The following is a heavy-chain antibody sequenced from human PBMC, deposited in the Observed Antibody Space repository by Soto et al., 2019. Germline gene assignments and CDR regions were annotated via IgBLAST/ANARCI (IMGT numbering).Heavy chain of an antibody. CDR1: GFTFSSYA. J-gene: IGHJ4*02. D-gene: IGHD3-22*01. CDR2: ISYDGSNK. Sequence: GSLLLSCSASGFTFSSYAMHWVRQAPGKGLEWVAVISYDGSNKYYADSVKGRFTISRDNSKNTLYLQMNSLRAEDTAVYYCARVSDSSGYTLNYWGQGTLVTVSS. V-gene: IGHV3-30-3*01. CDR3: ARVSDSSGYTLNY.